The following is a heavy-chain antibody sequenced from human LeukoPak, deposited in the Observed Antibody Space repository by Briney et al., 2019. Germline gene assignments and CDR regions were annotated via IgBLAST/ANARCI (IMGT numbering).Heavy chain of an antibody. CDR3: AKDLHYVAMDV. CDR1: GFTFSDCA. V-gene: IGHV3-23*01. D-gene: IGHD3-16*01. CDR2: IGSDGNK. Sequence: GGSLRLSCAASGFTFSDCAMSWVRQAPGKGLEWVSAIGSDGNKHYSESVKGRFAISRDNSKNTLFLQMSSLRAEDTALYCCAKDLHYVAMDVWGQGTTVTVSS. J-gene: IGHJ6*02.